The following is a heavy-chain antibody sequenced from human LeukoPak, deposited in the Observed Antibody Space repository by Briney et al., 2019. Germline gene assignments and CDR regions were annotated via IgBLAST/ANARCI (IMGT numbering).Heavy chain of an antibody. CDR2: IRTKGKSYAT. J-gene: IGHJ5*02. Sequence: GGSLRLSCAASGFTFSGSAMHWVRQASGKGLEWVGRIRTKGKSYATEYAASVKGRFIISRDELKNTAYLQMNSLKIEDTAVYYCTRTTVTMADWFDPWGQGTLVTVSS. V-gene: IGHV3-73*01. CDR3: TRTTVTMADWFDP. CDR1: GFTFSGSA. D-gene: IGHD4-17*01.